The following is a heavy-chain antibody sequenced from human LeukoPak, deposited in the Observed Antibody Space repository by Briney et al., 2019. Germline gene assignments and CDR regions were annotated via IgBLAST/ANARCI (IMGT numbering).Heavy chain of an antibody. Sequence: SETLSLTCTVSGGSISSYYWSWIRQPPGKGLEWIGYIYYSGSTNYNPPLKSRVTISVDTSKNQFSLKLNSVTAADTAVYYCARDGYGYSSSWYDYWGQGTLVTVSS. D-gene: IGHD6-13*01. CDR2: IYYSGST. CDR3: ARDGYGYSSSWYDY. V-gene: IGHV4-59*01. CDR1: GGSISSYY. J-gene: IGHJ4*02.